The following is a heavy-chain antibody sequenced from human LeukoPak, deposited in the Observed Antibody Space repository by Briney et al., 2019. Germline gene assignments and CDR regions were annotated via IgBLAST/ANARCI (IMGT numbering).Heavy chain of an antibody. V-gene: IGHV3-30-3*01. Sequence: GGSLRLSCAASGFTFSSYAIHWVRQAPGKGLEWVAVTSYDGSNKYYADSVKGRFTISRDNSKNTLYLQMNSLRAEDTAVYYCAKDWVVVPAAMLGYWGQGTLVTVSS. D-gene: IGHD2-2*01. CDR1: GFTFSSYA. CDR2: TSYDGSNK. J-gene: IGHJ4*02. CDR3: AKDWVVVPAAMLGY.